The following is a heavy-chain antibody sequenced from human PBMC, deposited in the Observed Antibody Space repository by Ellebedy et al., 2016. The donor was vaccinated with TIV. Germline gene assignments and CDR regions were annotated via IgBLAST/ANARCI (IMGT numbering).Heavy chain of an antibody. V-gene: IGHV4-59*01. Sequence: MPSETLSLTCTVSGGSISSYYWSWIRQPPGKGLEWIGYIYYSGSTNYNPSLKSRVTISVDTSKNQFSLKLSSVTAADTAVYYCARDGDYYDSSGYYVWAFDIWGQGTMVTVSS. D-gene: IGHD3-22*01. CDR2: IYYSGST. J-gene: IGHJ3*02. CDR1: GGSISSYY. CDR3: ARDGDYYDSSGYYVWAFDI.